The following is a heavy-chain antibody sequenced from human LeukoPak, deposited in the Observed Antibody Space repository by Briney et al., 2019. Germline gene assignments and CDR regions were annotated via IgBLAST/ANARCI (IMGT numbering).Heavy chain of an antibody. V-gene: IGHV3-23*01. CDR2: ISGSGGST. CDR3: ARGLTEYYYDSSGYYYVFFDY. CDR1: GFTFSSHA. D-gene: IGHD3-22*01. Sequence: GGSLRLSCAASGFTFSSHAMSWVRQAPGKGLEWVSAISGSGGSTYYADSVKGRFTISRDNAKNSLYLQMNSLRAEDTAVYYCARGLTEYYYDSSGYYYVFFDYWGQGTLVTVSS. J-gene: IGHJ4*02.